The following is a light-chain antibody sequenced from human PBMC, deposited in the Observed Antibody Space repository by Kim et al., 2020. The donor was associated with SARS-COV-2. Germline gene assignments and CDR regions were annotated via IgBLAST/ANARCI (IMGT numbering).Light chain of an antibody. CDR3: QAWDSSTDVV. J-gene: IGLJ2*01. CDR2: QDS. CDR1: KLGDKY. V-gene: IGLV3-1*01. Sequence: QGQTASITCSGDKLGDKYACWYQQKPGQSPVLVIYQDSKRPSGIPERFSGSNSGNTATLTISGTQAMDEADYYCQAWDSSTDVVFGGGTQLTVL.